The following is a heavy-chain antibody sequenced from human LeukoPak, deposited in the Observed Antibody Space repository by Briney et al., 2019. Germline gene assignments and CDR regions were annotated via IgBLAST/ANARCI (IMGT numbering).Heavy chain of an antibody. J-gene: IGHJ6*03. Sequence: ASVKVSCKASGYTFTSYYMHWVRQAPGQGLEWMGIINPSGGSTSYAQKFQGRVTITTDESTSTAYMELSSLRSEDTAVYYCARNYGDYFAYMDVWGKGTTVTVSS. D-gene: IGHD4-17*01. CDR1: GYTFTSYY. CDR2: INPSGGST. CDR3: ARNYGDYFAYMDV. V-gene: IGHV1-46*01.